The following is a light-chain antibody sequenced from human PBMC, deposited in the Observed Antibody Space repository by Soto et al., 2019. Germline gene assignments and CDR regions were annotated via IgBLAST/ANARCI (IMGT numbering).Light chain of an antibody. CDR2: DVS. CDR1: SSDVGGYNR. V-gene: IGLV2-18*02. CDR3: TSYASGSAYV. Sequence: QSALTQPPSVSGSPGQSVAISCTGTSSDVGGYNRVSWYQQAPGKAPKLLIYDVSNRPSGGSTRFSGSESGNTASLTISGLQAEDEADYYCTSYASGSAYVFGPGTKLTVL. J-gene: IGLJ1*01.